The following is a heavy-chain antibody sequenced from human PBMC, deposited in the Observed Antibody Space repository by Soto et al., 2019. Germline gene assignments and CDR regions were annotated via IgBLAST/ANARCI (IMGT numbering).Heavy chain of an antibody. J-gene: IGHJ4*02. CDR1: ESTFSSYA. Sequence: SVKVSVNPPESTFSSYAISLVRQAPGQGLEWMGGIIPIFGTANYAQKFQGRVTITADESTSTAYMELRSLRSEDTAVYYCARDSRGGTFDYWGQGTLVTVSS. CDR3: ARDSRGGTFDY. CDR2: IIPIFGTA. V-gene: IGHV1-69*01. D-gene: IGHD1-1*01.